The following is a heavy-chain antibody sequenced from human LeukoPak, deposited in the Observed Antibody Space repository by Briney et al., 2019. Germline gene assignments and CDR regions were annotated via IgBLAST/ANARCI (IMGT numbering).Heavy chain of an antibody. J-gene: IGHJ3*02. Sequence: SETLSLTCTVSGYSISSGYYWGWIRPPAGKGLEWIGRIYTSGSTNYNPSLKSRVTMSVDTSKNQFSLKLSSVTAADTAVYYCARGRYSYGSPDDAFDIWGQGTMVTVSS. D-gene: IGHD5-18*01. CDR2: IYTSGST. CDR3: ARGRYSYGSPDDAFDI. V-gene: IGHV4-4*07. CDR1: GYSISSGYY.